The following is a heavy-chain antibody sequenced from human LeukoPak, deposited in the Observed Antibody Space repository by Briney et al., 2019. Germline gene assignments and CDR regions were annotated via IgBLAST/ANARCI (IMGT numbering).Heavy chain of an antibody. CDR3: ARGGRTTVVIAGYFDY. Sequence: ASVKVSCKASGYTFTRYYMHWVRHAPGQGLEWMGWINPNSGGTNYAQKFQGRVTMTRDTSISTAYMELSRLRSDDTAVYYCARGGRTTVVIAGYFDYWGQGTLVTVSS. J-gene: IGHJ4*02. D-gene: IGHD4-23*01. CDR2: INPNSGGT. V-gene: IGHV1-2*02. CDR1: GYTFTRYY.